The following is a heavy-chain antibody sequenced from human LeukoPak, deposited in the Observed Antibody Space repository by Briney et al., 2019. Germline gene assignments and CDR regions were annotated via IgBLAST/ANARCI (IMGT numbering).Heavy chain of an antibody. CDR2: IYYSGST. Sequence: SETLSLTCTVSGGSISSYYWSWIRQPPGKGLEWIGYIYYSGSTNYNPSLKSRVTISVDTSKNQFSQKLSSVTAADTAVYYCARRTVTMVRDGGYFDYWGQGTLVTVSS. CDR1: GGSISSYY. D-gene: IGHD3-10*01. CDR3: ARRTVTMVRDGGYFDY. J-gene: IGHJ4*02. V-gene: IGHV4-59*08.